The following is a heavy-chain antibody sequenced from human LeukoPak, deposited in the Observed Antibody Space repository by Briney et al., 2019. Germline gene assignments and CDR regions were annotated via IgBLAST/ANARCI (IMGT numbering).Heavy chain of an antibody. CDR1: GFTFSSYS. CDR3: AKVYYYDSSGRDY. Sequence: GGSLRLSCAASGFTFSSYSMNWVRRAPGKGLEWVSAISGSGGSTYYADSVKGRFTISRDNSKNTLYLQMNSLRAEDTAVYYCAKVYYYDSSGRDYWGQGTLVTVSS. J-gene: IGHJ4*02. CDR2: ISGSGGST. D-gene: IGHD3-22*01. V-gene: IGHV3-23*01.